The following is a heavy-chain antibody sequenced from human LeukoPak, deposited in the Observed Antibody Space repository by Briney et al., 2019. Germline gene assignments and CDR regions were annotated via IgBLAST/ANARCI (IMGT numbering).Heavy chain of an antibody. CDR2: ITNSGNSK. J-gene: IGHJ4*02. CDR1: EFTFSSYI. Sequence: GGSLRLSCAASEFTFSSYIMNWVRQAPGKGLEWVSYITNSGNSKSYAASVKGRFTISRDNTKNSLYLQMNGLRAEATAWYYCARTRSSGYLAFYYWGQGILVTVSS. V-gene: IGHV3-48*01. D-gene: IGHD3-22*01. CDR3: ARTRSSGYLAFYY.